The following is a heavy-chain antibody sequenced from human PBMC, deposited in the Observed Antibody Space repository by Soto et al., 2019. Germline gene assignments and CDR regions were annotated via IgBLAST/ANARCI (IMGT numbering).Heavy chain of an antibody. V-gene: IGHV4-30-2*01. CDR3: ARAHDGDYGYGMAV. CDR1: GGSISSGGYS. J-gene: IGHJ6*02. D-gene: IGHD4-17*01. Sequence: QLQLQESGSGLVKPSQTLSLTCAVSGGSISSGGYSWSWIRQPPGKGLEWIGYIYHSGYAYCNPSLKSRVTISVDRSKNQFSLKLSSVTAADTAVYYCARAHDGDYGYGMAVWGQGTTVTVSS. CDR2: IYHSGYA.